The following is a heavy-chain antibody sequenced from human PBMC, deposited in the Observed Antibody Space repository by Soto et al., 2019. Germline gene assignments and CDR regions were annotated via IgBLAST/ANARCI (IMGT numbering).Heavy chain of an antibody. D-gene: IGHD6-13*01. J-gene: IGHJ4*02. CDR3: ARGSGYSSSWYFGVYFDY. CDR2: INHSGST. Sequence: SEILSLTCAVYGGSFSGYYWSWIRQPPGKGLEWIGEINHSGSTNYNPSLKSRVTISVDTSKNQFSLKLSSVTAADTAVYYCARGSGYSSSWYFGVYFDYWGQGTLVTVSS. CDR1: GGSFSGYY. V-gene: IGHV4-34*01.